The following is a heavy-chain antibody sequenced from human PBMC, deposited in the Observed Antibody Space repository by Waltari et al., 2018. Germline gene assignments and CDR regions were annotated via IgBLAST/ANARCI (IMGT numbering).Heavy chain of an antibody. CDR1: GFSITSGYY. D-gene: IGHD4-17*01. J-gene: IGHJ4*02. Sequence: QVQLQESGPGLVKPSETLSLTCAVSGFSITSGYYWHWIRQPPGKGLEWVGTIYYSGTTYYTPSLQSRVSISVDTSKNEFSQTLTSVTAADTAVYYCATATTAHFDFWGQGSLVTVSS. CDR2: IYYSGTT. V-gene: IGHV4-38-2*01. CDR3: ATATTAHFDF.